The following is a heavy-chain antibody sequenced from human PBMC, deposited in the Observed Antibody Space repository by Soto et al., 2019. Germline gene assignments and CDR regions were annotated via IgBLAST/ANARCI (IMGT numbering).Heavy chain of an antibody. CDR3: ARVNAMAGYSFVAHDAFDI. J-gene: IGHJ3*02. CDR1: GFTVSSNY. Sequence: PGGSLRLSCAASGFTVSSNYMSWVRQAPGKGLEWVSVIYSGGSTYYADSVKGRFTISRDNSKNTLYLQMNSLRAEDTAVYYCARVNAMAGYSFVAHDAFDIWGQGTMVTVSS. CDR2: IYSGGST. D-gene: IGHD6-19*01. V-gene: IGHV3-66*01.